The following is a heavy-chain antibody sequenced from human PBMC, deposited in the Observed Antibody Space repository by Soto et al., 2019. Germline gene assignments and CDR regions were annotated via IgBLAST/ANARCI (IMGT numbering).Heavy chain of an antibody. V-gene: IGHV3-33*01. CDR3: AGGNYGDAIDY. D-gene: IGHD4-17*01. J-gene: IGHJ4*02. CDR2: IWYDGSNQ. CDR1: GYSFSSYG. Sequence: QVQLVESGGGVVQPGRSLRLSCAASGYSFSSYGMHWVRQAPGKGLEWLAFIWYDGSNQYYADSVKGRFTISRDNSKNTLSLQMNSLRAEHTALYYCAGGNYGDAIDYWGQATLVTVSS.